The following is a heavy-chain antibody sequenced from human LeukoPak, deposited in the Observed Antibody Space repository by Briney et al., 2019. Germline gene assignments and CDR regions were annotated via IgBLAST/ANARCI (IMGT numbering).Heavy chain of an antibody. J-gene: IGHJ4*02. D-gene: IGHD1-26*01. CDR2: IHYSGST. V-gene: IGHV4-61*01. Sequence: SETLSLTCTVSGGSINSGSISSYYWSWIRQPPGKGLEWIAYIHYSGSTNYNPSLKSRVTISVDTSKKHLSLKLSSVTAADTAVYYCAKFGGSFAFLDYWGQGTLVTVSS. CDR3: AKFGGSFAFLDY. CDR1: GGSINSGSISSYY.